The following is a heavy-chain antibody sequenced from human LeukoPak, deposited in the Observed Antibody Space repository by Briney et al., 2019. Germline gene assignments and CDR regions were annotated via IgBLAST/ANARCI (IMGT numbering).Heavy chain of an antibody. D-gene: IGHD5-18*01. V-gene: IGHV1-8*01. CDR3: AREGSYDDAFDI. Sequence: ASVKVSCKASGYTFTSYDINWVRQATGQGLEWMGWMNPNSGNTGYAQKFQGRVTMTRNTSISTAYMELSSLRSEDTAVYYCAREGSYDDAFDIWGQGTMVTVSS. J-gene: IGHJ3*02. CDR1: GYTFTSYD. CDR2: MNPNSGNT.